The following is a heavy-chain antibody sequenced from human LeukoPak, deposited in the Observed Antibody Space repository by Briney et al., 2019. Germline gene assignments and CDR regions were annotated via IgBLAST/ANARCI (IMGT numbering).Heavy chain of an antibody. V-gene: IGHV4-59*01. Sequence: PSETLSLTCTVSGGSISSYYWSWIRQPPGKGLEWIGYIYYSGSTNYNPSFKSRVTISVDTSKNQFSLKLSSVTAADTAVYYCAILRYCSSTSCYFDWYFDLWGRGTLVTVSS. J-gene: IGHJ2*01. CDR1: GGSISSYY. D-gene: IGHD2-2*01. CDR2: IYYSGST. CDR3: AILRYCSSTSCYFDWYFDL.